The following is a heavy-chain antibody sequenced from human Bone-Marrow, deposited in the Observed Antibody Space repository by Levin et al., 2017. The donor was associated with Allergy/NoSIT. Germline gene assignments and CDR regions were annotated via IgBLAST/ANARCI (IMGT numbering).Heavy chain of an antibody. CDR1: GDSVNSGSYY. Sequence: GSLRLSCTVSGDSVNSGSYYWSWVRQPPGTGLEWIGYIYYSGSTNYNPSLKSRVTISVDTSKNQFSMKLSSVTAADTAVYYCARDLVGDAFDIWGQGTMVTVSS. J-gene: IGHJ3*02. V-gene: IGHV4-61*01. D-gene: IGHD3-16*01. CDR2: IYYSGST. CDR3: ARDLVGDAFDI.